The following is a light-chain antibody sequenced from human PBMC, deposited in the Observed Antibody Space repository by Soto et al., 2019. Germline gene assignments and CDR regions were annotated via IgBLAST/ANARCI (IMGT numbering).Light chain of an antibody. CDR3: TSYTSSSTLDV. J-gene: IGLJ1*01. CDR2: EVS. V-gene: IGLV2-14*01. Sequence: QSALTQPASVSGSPGQSITISCTGTNNDVGGYNYVSWYQQHPGKAPKLMIYEVSNRPSGVSNRFSGSKSGNTASLTISGLPAEDEAYYYSTSYTSSSTLDVFGTGTKVTVL. CDR1: NNDVGGYNY.